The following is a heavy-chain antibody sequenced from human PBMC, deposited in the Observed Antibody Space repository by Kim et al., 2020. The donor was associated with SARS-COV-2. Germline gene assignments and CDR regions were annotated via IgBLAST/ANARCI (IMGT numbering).Heavy chain of an antibody. J-gene: IGHJ6*02. D-gene: IGHD1-26*01. V-gene: IGHV3-48*02. CDR3: ARDPRREVFYYYYGMDV. Sequence: SVKGRFTLSRDNAKNSLYLQMNGLRDEDTAVYYCARDPRREVFYYYYGMDVWGQGTTVTVSS.